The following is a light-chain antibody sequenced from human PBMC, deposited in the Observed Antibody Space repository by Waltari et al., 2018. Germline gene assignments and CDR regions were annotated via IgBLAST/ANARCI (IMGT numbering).Light chain of an antibody. CDR1: SGHSSNV. V-gene: IGLV4-69*01. Sequence: QLVLTQSPSASASLGASVTLTCTLSSGHSSNVIAWHQQQPEKGPRYLMKVNRDGSHRKGDKSPDLFSGSSSGAEHYRTIFSLQSEDEADYYCQTGGHGTWVFGGGTKLTVL. CDR3: QTGGHGTWV. J-gene: IGLJ3*02. CDR2: VNRDGSH.